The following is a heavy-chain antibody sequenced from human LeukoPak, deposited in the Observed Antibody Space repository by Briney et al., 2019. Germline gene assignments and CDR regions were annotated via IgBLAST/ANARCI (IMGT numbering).Heavy chain of an antibody. J-gene: IGHJ6*03. D-gene: IGHD6-13*01. Sequence: ASVKVSCKASGYTFTAFYMHWVRRAPGQGLEWMGWINPYSGDTKFAQNFQGRVTMTRDTSISTVYMELRRLTSDDTAVYYCARVSSSSWFNYYYYMDVWGKGTTVTISS. V-gene: IGHV1-2*02. CDR2: INPYSGDT. CDR3: ARVSSSSWFNYYYYMDV. CDR1: GYTFTAFY.